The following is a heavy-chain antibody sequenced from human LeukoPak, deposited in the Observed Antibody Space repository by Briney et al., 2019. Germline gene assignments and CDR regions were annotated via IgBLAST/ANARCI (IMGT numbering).Heavy chain of an antibody. J-gene: IGHJ4*02. D-gene: IGHD1-26*01. CDR3: AKSPVSWDPENFDY. V-gene: IGHV3-23*01. CDR1: GFTFSSYS. CDR2: ISGSGGST. Sequence: GGSLRLSCAASGFTFSSYSMNWVRQAPGKGLEWVSAISGSGGSTYYADSVKGRFTISRDNSKNTLYLQMNSLRAEDTAVYYCAKSPVSWDPENFDYWGQGTLVTVSS.